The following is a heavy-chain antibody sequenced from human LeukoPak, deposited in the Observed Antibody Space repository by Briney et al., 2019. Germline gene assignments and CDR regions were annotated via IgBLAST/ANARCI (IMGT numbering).Heavy chain of an antibody. D-gene: IGHD1-14*01. J-gene: IGHJ6*03. CDR2: IYSDDRA. V-gene: IGHV3-66*02. CDR3: ARDLAGFEEPRYYYYMDV. Sequence: GGSLRLSCVASGFTVNRNAMSWVRQAPGKGLEWVSLIYSDDRAFYADSVKGRFTISRNKSKNTLFLQMSSLKPEDTAIYYCARDLAGFEEPRYYYYMDVWGKGTTVTVSS. CDR1: GFTVNRNA.